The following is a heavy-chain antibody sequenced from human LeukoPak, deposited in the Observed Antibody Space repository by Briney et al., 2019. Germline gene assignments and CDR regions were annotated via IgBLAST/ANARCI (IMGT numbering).Heavy chain of an antibody. D-gene: IGHD2-8*01. CDR3: AKDRCSNGIGCYYYYMEV. CDR2: IQYDRTNE. Sequence: GGSLRLSCAASGFIFSSYAMSWVRQAPGKGLEWVAYIQYDRTNEQYAHSVKGRFRISRDNSNNILYLQMNSLRTEDTAVYYCAKDRCSNGIGCYYYYMEVWGKGTTVTISS. CDR1: GFIFSSYA. J-gene: IGHJ6*03. V-gene: IGHV3-30*02.